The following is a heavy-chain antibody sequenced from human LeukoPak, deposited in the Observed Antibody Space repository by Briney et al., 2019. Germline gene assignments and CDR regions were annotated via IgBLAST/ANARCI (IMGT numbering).Heavy chain of an antibody. CDR2: MYHSGIT. D-gene: IGHD3-10*01. CDR3: ARLTPGKNWYDP. Sequence: SEALSLTCTVSGYSINSAYYWGWIWQPPGKGLEWIGTMYHSGITYYNLSLKSRVTISVDTSKNQFSLKLNSVTAADTAVYYCARLTPGKNWYDPWGHGTLVTVS. V-gene: IGHV4-38-2*02. CDR1: GYSINSAYY. J-gene: IGHJ5*02.